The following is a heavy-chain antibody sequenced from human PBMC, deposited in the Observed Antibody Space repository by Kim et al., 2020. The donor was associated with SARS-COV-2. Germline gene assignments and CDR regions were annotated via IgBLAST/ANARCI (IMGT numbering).Heavy chain of an antibody. CDR3: ARGYRSSGTADPYFY. Sequence: VKVSCKASGGTFSSNAINWVRQAPGQGLEWMGGIIPIFGTANYAQKFQGRVTITADESTSTAYMELSSLRSEDTAVYYCARGYRSSGTADPYFYWGQGTLVTVSS. V-gene: IGHV1-69*01. J-gene: IGHJ4*02. CDR2: IIPIFGTA. CDR1: GGTFSSNA. D-gene: IGHD1-26*01.